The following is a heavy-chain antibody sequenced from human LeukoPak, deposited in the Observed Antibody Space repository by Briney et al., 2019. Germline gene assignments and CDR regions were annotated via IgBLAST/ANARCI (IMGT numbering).Heavy chain of an antibody. D-gene: IGHD3-10*01. V-gene: IGHV3-23*01. CDR2: VDGSGGYT. Sequence: GGSLRLSCAASGFTFSSYALSWVRQAPVKGLEWVSAVDGSGGYTYYADSVKGRFTISRDNSKNTLYLQMNSLRAEDTAIYYCAKESGPRGVQSAALYWGQGTLVTVSS. J-gene: IGHJ4*02. CDR1: GFTFSSYA. CDR3: AKESGPRGVQSAALY.